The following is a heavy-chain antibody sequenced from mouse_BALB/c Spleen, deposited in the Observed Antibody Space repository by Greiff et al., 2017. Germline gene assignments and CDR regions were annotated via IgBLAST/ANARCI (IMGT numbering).Heavy chain of an antibody. D-gene: IGHD2-3*01. CDR3: ARKGWYGYFDV. CDR2: INPDSSTI. CDR1: GFDFSRYW. V-gene: IGHV4-1*02. Sequence: EVKLMESGGGLVQPGGSLKLSCAASGFDFSRYWMSWVRQAPGKGLEWIGEINPDSSTINYTPSLKDKFIISRDNAKNTLYLQMSKVRSEDTALYYCARKGWYGYFDVWGAGTTVTVSS. J-gene: IGHJ1*01.